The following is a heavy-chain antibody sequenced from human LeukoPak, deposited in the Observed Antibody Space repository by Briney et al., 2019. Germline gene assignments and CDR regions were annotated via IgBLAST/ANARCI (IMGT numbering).Heavy chain of an antibody. Sequence: SETLSLTCTVSGGSISSGGYYWSWIRQPPGKCLEWMGYIHYSGSTYYNPSLKSRITRSVDTSKIQFSLKLSSVTAADTAVYYCARTYCSGGGCYSRSPYYYYYYGMDVWGQGTTVTVSS. J-gene: IGHJ6*02. CDR1: GGSISSGGYY. CDR3: ARTYCSGGGCYSRSPYYYYYYGMDV. CDR2: IHYSGST. V-gene: IGHV4-31*03. D-gene: IGHD2-15*01.